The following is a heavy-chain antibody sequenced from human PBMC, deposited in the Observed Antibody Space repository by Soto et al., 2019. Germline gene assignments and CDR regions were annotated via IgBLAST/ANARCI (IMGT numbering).Heavy chain of an antibody. D-gene: IGHD2-15*01. Sequence: ASVKVSCKASGYTFISYSMHWVRQAPGQSLEWMGWINPGNGDTKYSQTLQGRVTLTRDTSASTVYMELTSLSSDDTAVYYCAAGGGGSRYWGQGTLVTVSS. CDR3: AAGGGGSRY. J-gene: IGHJ4*02. V-gene: IGHV1-3*01. CDR1: GYTFISYS. CDR2: INPGNGDT.